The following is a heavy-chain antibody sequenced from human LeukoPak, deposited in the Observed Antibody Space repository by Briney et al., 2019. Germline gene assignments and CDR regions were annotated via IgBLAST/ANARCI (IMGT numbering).Heavy chain of an antibody. J-gene: IGHJ3*02. CDR1: GHTLTSYA. CDR3: ARGDYYGSGSYSSDAFDI. Sequence: ASVKVSCKASGHTLTSYAMHWVRQAPGQRLEWMGWINAGNGNTKYSQKFQGRVTITRDTSASTAYMELSSLRSEDTAVYYCARGDYYGSGSYSSDAFDIWGQGTMVTVSS. V-gene: IGHV1-3*01. D-gene: IGHD3-10*01. CDR2: INAGNGNT.